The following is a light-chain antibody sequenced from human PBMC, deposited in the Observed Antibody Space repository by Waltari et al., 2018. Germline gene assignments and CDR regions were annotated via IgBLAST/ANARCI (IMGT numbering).Light chain of an antibody. CDR2: QDN. CDR3: QAWDISTGV. CDR1: KLGDKY. V-gene: IGLV3-1*01. Sequence: SYELTQPPSVSVSPGQTASITCSGDKLGDKYAYWYQQKPGQSPVLVIYQDNKRPSGIPEGFSGSNSGNTATLTISGTQAMDEADYYCQAWDISTGVFGGGTKLTVL. J-gene: IGLJ3*02.